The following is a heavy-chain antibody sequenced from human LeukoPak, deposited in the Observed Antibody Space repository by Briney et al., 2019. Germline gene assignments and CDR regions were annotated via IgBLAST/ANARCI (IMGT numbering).Heavy chain of an antibody. D-gene: IGHD6-13*01. CDR3: AKDHTSSWYYFDY. J-gene: IGHJ4*02. CDR1: GFTFSTYG. CDR2: ISYDGSDK. Sequence: PGGSLRLSCAASGFTFSTYGMHWVRQAPGKGLEWVAVISYDGSDKYYADSVKGRFTTSRDDSKNTLYLQMNSLRAEDTAVYYCAKDHTSSWYYFDYWGQGTLVTVSS. V-gene: IGHV3-30*18.